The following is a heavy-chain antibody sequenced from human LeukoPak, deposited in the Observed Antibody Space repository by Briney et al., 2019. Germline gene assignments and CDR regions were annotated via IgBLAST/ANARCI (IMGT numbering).Heavy chain of an antibody. CDR2: IYYSRST. J-gene: IGHJ5*02. D-gene: IGHD2-2*02. V-gene: IGHV4-31*03. Sequence: PSETLSLTCTVSGGSISSGGYYWSWIRQHPGKGLEWIGYIYYSRSTYYNPSLKSRVTISVDTSKNQFSLKLSSVTAADTAVYYCARAPGYCSSTSCYMSRFDPWGQGTLVTVSS. CDR1: GGSISSGGYY. CDR3: ARAPGYCSSTSCYMSRFDP.